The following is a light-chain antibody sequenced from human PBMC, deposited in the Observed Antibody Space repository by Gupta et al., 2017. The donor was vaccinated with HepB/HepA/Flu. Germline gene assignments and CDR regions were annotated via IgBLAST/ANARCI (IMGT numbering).Light chain of an antibody. CDR2: GAS. CDR1: QSVGSN. CDR3: QQYNNWRT. V-gene: IGKV3-15*01. J-gene: IGKJ1*01. Sequence: EIVMTQSPATLSVSPGERATLSCRASQSVGSNLAWYQQKPGQAPRLIIYGASNRANGIPVRFSGSGSGKEFTLTISSLQSEDFAVYYCQQYNNWRTFGQGTKVEIK.